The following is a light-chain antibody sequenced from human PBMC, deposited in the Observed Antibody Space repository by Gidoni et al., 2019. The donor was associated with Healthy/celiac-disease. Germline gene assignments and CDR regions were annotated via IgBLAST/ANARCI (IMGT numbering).Light chain of an antibody. V-gene: IGKV2-28*01. CDR1: QSLLHSNGYNY. Sequence: DIVMTQSPLSLPVPPGAPASISCRSSQSLLHSNGYNYLDWYLQKPGQSPQLLIYLGSNRASGVPDRFSGSGSGTDFTLKISRVEAEDVGVYYCMQALQTRTFGQGTKVEIK. J-gene: IGKJ1*01. CDR2: LGS. CDR3: MQALQTRT.